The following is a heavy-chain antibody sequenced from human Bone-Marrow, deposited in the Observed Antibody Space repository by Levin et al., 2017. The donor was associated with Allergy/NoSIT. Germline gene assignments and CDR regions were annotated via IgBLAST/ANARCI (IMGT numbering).Heavy chain of an antibody. Sequence: SLKISCAASGFTFDDYAMHWVRQAPGKGLEWVSGISWNSGSIGYADSVKGRFTISRDNAKNSLYLQMNSLRAEDTALYYCAKDTKILYHNPGYFDYWGQGTLVTVSS. CDR2: ISWNSGSI. D-gene: IGHD2-2*02. CDR1: GFTFDDYA. V-gene: IGHV3-9*01. CDR3: AKDTKILYHNPGYFDY. J-gene: IGHJ4*02.